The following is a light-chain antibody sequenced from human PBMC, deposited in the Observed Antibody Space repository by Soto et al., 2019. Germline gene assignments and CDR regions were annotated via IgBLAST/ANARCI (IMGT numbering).Light chain of an antibody. CDR1: SSDVGGYNY. Sequence: QSALTQPRSVSASPGQSVTISCTGTSSDVGGYNYVSWYQQHPGKAPELIIYDVTKWPSGVPDRFSGSKSGNTASLTISGLRAEDEADYYCSSYAGNYLLVFSGGTKLTVL. CDR2: DVT. V-gene: IGLV2-11*01. J-gene: IGLJ2*01. CDR3: SSYAGNYLLV.